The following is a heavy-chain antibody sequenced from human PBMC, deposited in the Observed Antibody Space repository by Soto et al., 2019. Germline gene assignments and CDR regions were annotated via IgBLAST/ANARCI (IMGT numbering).Heavy chain of an antibody. J-gene: IGHJ6*02. D-gene: IGHD2-2*01. Sequence: ASXTLSLTCTVSGGSITNYYWSWVRQTPADGLEYIGYIYYSGTTSYNPSLKSRVSISVDTSKSQFSLNLRSVTAADTAVYYCARLIPAIKIGSYYYHPLDVWGQGTTVTVSS. CDR1: GGSITNYY. CDR3: ARLIPAIKIGSYYYHPLDV. V-gene: IGHV4-59*08. CDR2: IYYSGTT.